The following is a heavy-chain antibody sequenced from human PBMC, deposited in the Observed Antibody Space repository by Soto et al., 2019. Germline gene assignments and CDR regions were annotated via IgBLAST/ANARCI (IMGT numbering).Heavy chain of an antibody. CDR1: GYTFTGYY. CDR2: INPNSGGT. J-gene: IGHJ4*02. V-gene: IGHV1-2*04. Sequence: ASVKVSCKASGYTFTGYYMHWVRQAPGQGLEWMGWINPNSGGTNYAQKFQGWVTKTRDTSISTAYMELSRLRSDDTAVYYCARGPPRHLIAVAGTRYFDYWGQGTLVTVSS. CDR3: ARGPPRHLIAVAGTRYFDY. D-gene: IGHD6-19*01.